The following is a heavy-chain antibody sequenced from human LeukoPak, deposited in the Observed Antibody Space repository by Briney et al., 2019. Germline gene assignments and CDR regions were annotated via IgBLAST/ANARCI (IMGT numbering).Heavy chain of an antibody. D-gene: IGHD6-19*01. Sequence: GASVKVSCKASGYTFTSYDINWVRQATGQGLEWMGWMNPNSGNTGYAQKFQGRVTMTRNTSISTAYMELSSLRSEDTAVYYCARVSSSGWYGYYYYYYMDVWGKGTTVTISS. CDR3: ARVSSSGWYGYYYYYYMDV. V-gene: IGHV1-8*01. CDR2: MNPNSGNT. J-gene: IGHJ6*03. CDR1: GYTFTSYD.